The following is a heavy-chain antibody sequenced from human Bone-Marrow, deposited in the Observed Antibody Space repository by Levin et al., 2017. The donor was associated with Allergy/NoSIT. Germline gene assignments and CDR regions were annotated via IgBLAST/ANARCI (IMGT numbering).Heavy chain of an antibody. CDR1: GFTFSSYW. Sequence: GGSLRLSCAASGFTFSSYWMSWVRQAPGKGLEWVANIKQDGSEKYYVDSVKGRFTISRDNAENSLYLQMNSLRAEDTAVYYCARDVRGGYCSSTSCYADYWGRGTLVTVSS. CDR3: ARDVRGGYCSSTSCYADY. D-gene: IGHD2-2*01. J-gene: IGHJ4*02. CDR2: IKQDGSEK. V-gene: IGHV3-7*04.